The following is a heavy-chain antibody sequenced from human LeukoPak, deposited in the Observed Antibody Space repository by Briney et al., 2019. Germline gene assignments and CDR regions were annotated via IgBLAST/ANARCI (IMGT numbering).Heavy chain of an antibody. D-gene: IGHD6-19*01. Sequence: PGRSLRLSCAASGFTFSSYAMHWVRQAPGKGLEWVAVISYDGSNKYYADSVKGRFTISRDNSKNTLYLQMNSLRAEDTAVYYCAKDLSGAGTLDYWGQGTLVTVSS. J-gene: IGHJ4*02. CDR1: GFTFSSYA. CDR2: ISYDGSNK. V-gene: IGHV3-30*04. CDR3: AKDLSGAGTLDY.